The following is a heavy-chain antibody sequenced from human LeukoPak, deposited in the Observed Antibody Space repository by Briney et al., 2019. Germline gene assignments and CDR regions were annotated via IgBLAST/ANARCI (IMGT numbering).Heavy chain of an antibody. D-gene: IGHD3-10*01. J-gene: IGHJ6*03. Sequence: ASVKVSWKASCYTLTSYGISWGRQAPGQGLEWMGWISAYNGNTNYAQKLQGRVTMTTDTSTSTAYMELRSLRSDDTAVYYCARARERSRGSGSYLTKDYYYYMDVWGKGTTVTVSS. CDR1: CYTLTSYG. V-gene: IGHV1-18*01. CDR3: ARARERSRGSGSYLTKDYYYYMDV. CDR2: ISAYNGNT.